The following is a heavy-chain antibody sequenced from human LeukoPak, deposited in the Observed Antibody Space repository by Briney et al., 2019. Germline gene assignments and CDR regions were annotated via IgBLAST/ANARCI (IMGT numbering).Heavy chain of an antibody. V-gene: IGHV4-4*07. CDR1: RGSTSTYY. CDR2: IYPSGNT. CDR3: ARRGFYCSGGSCHSSFDY. Sequence: PSETLSLTCTVSRGSTSTYYWSWIRQPAGKGLEWIGRIYPSGNTNFNPSLMSRVTMSIDTSKNQFSLKLSSVTAADTAVYYCARRGFYCSGGSCHSSFDYWGQGTLVTVSS. D-gene: IGHD2-15*01. J-gene: IGHJ4*02.